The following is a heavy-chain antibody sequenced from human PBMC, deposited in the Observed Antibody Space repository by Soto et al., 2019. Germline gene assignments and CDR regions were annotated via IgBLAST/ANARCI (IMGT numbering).Heavy chain of an antibody. D-gene: IGHD6-19*01. CDR1: GFTFSSYS. V-gene: IGHV3-21*01. CDR2: ISSSSSYI. CDR3: ARVASSGWYYYYMDV. J-gene: IGHJ6*03. Sequence: GGSLRLSCAASGFTFSSYSMNWVRQAPGKGLEWVSSISSSSSYIYYADSVKGRFTISRDNAKNSLYLQMNSLRAEDTAVYYCARVASSGWYYYYMDVWGKGTKVTVS.